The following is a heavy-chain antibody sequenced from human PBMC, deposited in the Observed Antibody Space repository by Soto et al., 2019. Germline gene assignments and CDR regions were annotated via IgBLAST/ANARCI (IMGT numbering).Heavy chain of an antibody. V-gene: IGHV3-23*01. CDR1: GFTFSSYG. J-gene: IGHJ4*02. D-gene: IGHD1-26*01. CDR2: IRSDGDTT. CDR3: AKGKGGGATPDGANC. Sequence: EVQVLESGGGLVQPGGSLRLSRAASGFTFSSYGMNWVHQAPGKGLEWVSGIRSDGDTTYNADSVKGRFTVSRDTSKNTVDLQMNSLRAEDTAVYYCAKGKGGGATPDGANCWGQGTLVTVSS.